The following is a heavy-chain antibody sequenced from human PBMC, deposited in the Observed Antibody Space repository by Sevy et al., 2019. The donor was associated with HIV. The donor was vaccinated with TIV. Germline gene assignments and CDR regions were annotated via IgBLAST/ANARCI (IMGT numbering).Heavy chain of an antibody. D-gene: IGHD3-3*01. CDR3: ARPRFLEWLSSAAFDI. CDR2: IAYDGSNK. J-gene: IGHJ3*02. Sequence: GGSLRLSCTASGFVFSSYAMHWVRQAPGKGLEWVAFIAYDGSNKNYADSVKGRFTLSRENSKNTLNLQMNSLGAEDTAVYYCARPRFLEWLSSAAFDIWGQGTMVTVSS. V-gene: IGHV3-30*04. CDR1: GFVFSSYA.